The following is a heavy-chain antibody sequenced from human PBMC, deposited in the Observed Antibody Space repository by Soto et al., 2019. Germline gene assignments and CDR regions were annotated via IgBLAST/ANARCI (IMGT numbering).Heavy chain of an antibody. CDR2: ISYDGSNK. CDR3: ARDEGGGYAINYYYYGTDV. Sequence: GGSLRLSCAVSGFTFSSYAIHWVRQAPGKGLEWVAVISYDGSNKYYADSVKGRFTISRDNSKSTLDLQMNSLRAEDTAVYYCARDEGGGYAINYYYYGTDVWGQGTTVTVSS. V-gene: IGHV3-30-3*01. CDR1: GFTFSSYA. J-gene: IGHJ6*02. D-gene: IGHD5-12*01.